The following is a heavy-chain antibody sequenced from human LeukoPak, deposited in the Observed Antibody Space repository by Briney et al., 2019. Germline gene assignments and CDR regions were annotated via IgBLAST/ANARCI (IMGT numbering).Heavy chain of an antibody. CDR1: GFTFSSYE. Sequence: TGGSLRLSCAASGFTFSSYEMNWVRQAPGKGLEWVSYISSSGSTIYYADSVKGRFTISRDNAKNSLYLQMNSLRAEDTAVYYCARTGNYGDYVGYWGQGTPVTVSS. J-gene: IGHJ4*02. CDR3: ARTGNYGDYVGY. V-gene: IGHV3-48*03. D-gene: IGHD4-17*01. CDR2: ISSSGSTI.